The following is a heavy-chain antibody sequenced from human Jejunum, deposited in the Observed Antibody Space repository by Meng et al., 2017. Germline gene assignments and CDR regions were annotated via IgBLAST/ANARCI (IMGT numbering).Heavy chain of an antibody. Sequence: QVEAGTGGGGERKRGASVEVFCKASGFHISRSRLSGVRQASGQGLVWMRWISAYNGNKNYAQKVQGRVYMNTDTSTGTGYMELKRLSSDDTAVYYCVRVQPGGDSSGYADWGQGTLVTVSS. CDR3: VRVQPGGDSSGYAD. D-gene: IGHD3-22*01. CDR1: GFHISRSR. V-gene: IGHV1-18*01. CDR2: ISAYNGNK. J-gene: IGHJ1*01.